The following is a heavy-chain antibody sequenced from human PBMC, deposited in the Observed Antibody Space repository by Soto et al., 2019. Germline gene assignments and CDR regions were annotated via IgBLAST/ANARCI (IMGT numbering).Heavy chain of an antibody. CDR3: ARDPTTYYYDSSGDY. D-gene: IGHD3-22*01. CDR2: IIPIFGTA. J-gene: IGHJ4*02. Sequence: RASVKVSCKASGGTFSSYAISWVRQAPGQGLEWMGGIIPIFGTANYAQKFQGRVTITADESTSTAYMELSSLRSEDTAVYYCARDPTTYYYDSSGDYWGQGTLVTVSS. CDR1: GGTFSSYA. V-gene: IGHV1-69*13.